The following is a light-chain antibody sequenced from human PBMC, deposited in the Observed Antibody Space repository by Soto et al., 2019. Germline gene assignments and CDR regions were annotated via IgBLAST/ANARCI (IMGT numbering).Light chain of an antibody. J-gene: IGKJ4*01. Sequence: EIVRTQSPATRSVSPWERATLSCRASQSISSNLAWYQQKPGQAPRLLIYGASTRATGIPARFSGSGSGTEFTLTISSLQSEDFAVYYCQQFNDWPLTFGGGTKV. CDR1: QSISSN. CDR2: GAS. CDR3: QQFNDWPLT. V-gene: IGKV3-15*01.